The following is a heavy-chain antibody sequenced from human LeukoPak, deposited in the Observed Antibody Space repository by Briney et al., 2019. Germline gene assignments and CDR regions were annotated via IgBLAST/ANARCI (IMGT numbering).Heavy chain of an antibody. D-gene: IGHD5-18*01. CDR3: ARTWIQAPFDY. V-gene: IGHV4-34*01. CDR1: GGSFSGYY. Sequence: PSETLSLTCAVYGGSFSGYYWSWICQPPGKRLEWIGEINHSGSTNYNPSLKSRVTISVDTSKNQFSLKLSSVTAADTAVYYCARTWIQAPFDYWGQGTLVTVSS. J-gene: IGHJ4*02. CDR2: INHSGST.